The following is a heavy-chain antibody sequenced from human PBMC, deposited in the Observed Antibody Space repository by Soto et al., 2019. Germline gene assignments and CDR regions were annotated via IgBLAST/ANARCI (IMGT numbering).Heavy chain of an antibody. J-gene: IGHJ6*02. CDR3: AKDLAKYYDFWRGSPPRPGVGMDV. Sequence: GGSLRLSCAASGFTFSSYAMSWVRQAPGKGLEWVSAISGSGGSTYYADSVKGRFTISRDNSKNTLYLQMNSLRAEDTAVYYCAKDLAKYYDFWRGSPPRPGVGMDVWGQGTTVTVSS. V-gene: IGHV3-23*01. CDR1: GFTFSSYA. CDR2: ISGSGGST. D-gene: IGHD3-3*01.